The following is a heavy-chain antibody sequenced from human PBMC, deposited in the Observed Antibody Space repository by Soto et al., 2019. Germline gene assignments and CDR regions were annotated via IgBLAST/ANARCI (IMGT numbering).Heavy chain of an antibody. J-gene: IGHJ4*02. CDR2: IITAFGPA. D-gene: IGHD6-13*01. CDR3: AAGGSWARLDN. Sequence: QVQLVQSGAVVKKPGSSLKVSCTASGGILNNYAISWLRQAPGQGLEWMGGIITAFGPAIYAQKFQGRVSITADESTQTAHVDLRSLRCEDTAVYYCAAGGSWARLDNWGQGTLVTVSS. V-gene: IGHV1-69*01. CDR1: GGILNNYA.